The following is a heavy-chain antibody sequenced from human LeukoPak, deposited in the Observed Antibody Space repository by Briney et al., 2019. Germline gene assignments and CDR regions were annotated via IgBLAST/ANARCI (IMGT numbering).Heavy chain of an antibody. D-gene: IGHD2/OR15-2a*01. CDR2: INADGGRT. J-gene: IGHJ6*02. CDR1: GFTFDGYA. CDR3: ATWAFYHGMDV. Sequence: QSGGSLRLSCVASGFTFDGYAMHWVRQAPGKGLEWVSLINADGGRTYYADSVNGRFTISRDNSKNSLYLQMNSLRSEDSAVYYCATWAFYHGMDVRGQGTTVIVSS. V-gene: IGHV3-43*02.